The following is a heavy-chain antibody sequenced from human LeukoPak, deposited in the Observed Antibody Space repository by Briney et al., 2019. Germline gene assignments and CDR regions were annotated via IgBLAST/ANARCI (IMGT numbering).Heavy chain of an antibody. V-gene: IGHV4-34*01. CDR3: ASSPGYSSSWWVFSPYYFDY. D-gene: IGHD6-13*01. CDR1: GGSFSGYY. CDR2: IYHSGST. Sequence: PSETLSLTCAVYGGSFSGYYWSWIRQPPGKGLEWIGSIYHSGSTYYNPSLKSRVAISVDTSKNQFSLKLSSVTAADTAVYYCASSPGYSSSWWVFSPYYFDYWGQGTLVTVSS. J-gene: IGHJ4*02.